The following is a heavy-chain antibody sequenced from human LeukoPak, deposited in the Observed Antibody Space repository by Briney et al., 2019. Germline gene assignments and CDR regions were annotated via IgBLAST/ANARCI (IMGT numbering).Heavy chain of an antibody. Sequence: SQTLSLTCAISGDSVSSNSAAWNWIRQSPSRGLEWLGRTYYRSKWYNDYAVSVKSRITINPDTSKNQFSLQLNSVTPEDTAVYYCARDRALGEQQLVRGGSYYYYYYMDVWGKGTTVTISS. D-gene: IGHD6-13*01. CDR1: GDSVSSNSAA. J-gene: IGHJ6*03. V-gene: IGHV6-1*01. CDR2: TYYRSKWYN. CDR3: ARDRALGEQQLVRGGSYYYYYYMDV.